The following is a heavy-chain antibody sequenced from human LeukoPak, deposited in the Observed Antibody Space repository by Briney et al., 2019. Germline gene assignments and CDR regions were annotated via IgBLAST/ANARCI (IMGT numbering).Heavy chain of an antibody. CDR2: IKSDGITI. J-gene: IGHJ4*02. D-gene: IGHD1-20*01. Sequence: GGSLRLSCAASGFTFSNYMMHRVRQAPGKGLVWVSRIKSDGITITYADSVKGRFTISRDNAKNTLYLQMNSLRAEDTAVYYCLRDLNWSLDQWGQGTLVTVSS. V-gene: IGHV3-74*01. CDR3: LRDLNWSLDQ. CDR1: GFTFSNYM.